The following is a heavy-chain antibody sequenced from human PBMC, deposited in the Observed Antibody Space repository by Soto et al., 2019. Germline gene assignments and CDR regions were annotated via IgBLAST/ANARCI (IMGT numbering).Heavy chain of an antibody. CDR3: VRDLSAYNWFDL. V-gene: IGHV3-21*01. CDR2: ISGDRSYI. Sequence: EVQLVESGGGPVKSGGSLRLSCAASGFYFVSYTMNWVRQAPGKGLEWVSSISGDRSYIYYADSVKGRFTISRDNAKNSLFHQMNSLRVEDTAVYYCVRDLSAYNWFDLWGPGTLVTVSS. J-gene: IGHJ5*01. CDR1: GFYFVSYT.